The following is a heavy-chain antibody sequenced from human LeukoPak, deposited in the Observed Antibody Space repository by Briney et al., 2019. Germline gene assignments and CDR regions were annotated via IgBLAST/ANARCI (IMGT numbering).Heavy chain of an antibody. CDR3: ARDSGYYVGEHFDY. V-gene: IGHV3-66*02. J-gene: IGHJ4*02. Sequence: GFLRLSCAASGFTVSSNYMSWVRQAPGKGLEWVSVIYSGGSTYYADSVKGRFTISRDNSKNTLYLQMNSLRAEDTAVYYCARDSGYYVGEHFDYWGQGTLVTVSS. CDR2: IYSGGST. CDR1: GFTVSSNY. D-gene: IGHD3-16*01.